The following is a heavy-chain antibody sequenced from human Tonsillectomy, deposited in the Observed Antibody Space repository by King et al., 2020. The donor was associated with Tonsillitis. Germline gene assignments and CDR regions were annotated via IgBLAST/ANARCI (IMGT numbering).Heavy chain of an antibody. D-gene: IGHD2-2*01. CDR1: GFIFGTYA. CDR3: ARDQEDIVIVPAASSYFDY. CDR2: ISYDGSNK. Sequence: VQLVESGGGVVQPGRSLRLSCAASGFIFGTYAMHWVRQAPGKGLEWVAVISYDGSNKYYADSVKGRFTISRDNSKNTLYLQMHSLRGEDTAVYYCARDQEDIVIVPAASSYFDYWGQGTLVTVSS. J-gene: IGHJ4*02. V-gene: IGHV3-30-3*01.